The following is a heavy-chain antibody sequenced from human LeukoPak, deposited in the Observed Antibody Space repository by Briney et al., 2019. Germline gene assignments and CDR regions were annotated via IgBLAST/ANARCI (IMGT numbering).Heavy chain of an antibody. CDR1: GYTFTSYD. CDR2: MNPNSGNT. Sequence: ASVKVSCKASGYTFTSYDINWVRQATGQGLEWMGWMNPNSGNTGYAQKFQGRVTMTRNTSISTAYMELSSLRSEDTAVYYCARGRMGLFGDFWSGYYPVGNFDYWGQGTLVTVSS. CDR3: ARGRMGLFGDFWSGYYPVGNFDY. V-gene: IGHV1-8*01. J-gene: IGHJ4*02. D-gene: IGHD3-3*01.